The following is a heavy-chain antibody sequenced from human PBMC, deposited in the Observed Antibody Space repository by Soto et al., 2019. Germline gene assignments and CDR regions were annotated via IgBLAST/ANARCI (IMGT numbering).Heavy chain of an antibody. D-gene: IGHD3-16*02. V-gene: IGHV3-15*01. CDR2: IKSKTDGGTT. Sequence: NPVGSLRLSCAASGFTFSNAWMSWVRQAPGKGLEWVGRIKSKTDGGTTDYAAPVKGRFTISRDDSNNTLYLQMNSLKTEDTAVYYCTTAPFMITFGGVIVNWFDPWGQGTLVTVSS. J-gene: IGHJ5*02. CDR1: GFTFSNAW. CDR3: TTAPFMITFGGVIVNWFDP.